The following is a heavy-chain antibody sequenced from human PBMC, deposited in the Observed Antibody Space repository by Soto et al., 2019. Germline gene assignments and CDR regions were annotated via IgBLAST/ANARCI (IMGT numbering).Heavy chain of an antibody. V-gene: IGHV3-15*01. CDR2: IKSKTDGGTT. Sequence: EVQLVESGGGLVKPGGSLILSCAASGFTFSNAWMSWVRQAPGKGLEWVGRIKSKTDGGTTDYAAPVKGRFTISRDDSKNTLYLQMNSLKTEDTAVYYCTTAGTITMIVVVSDYWGQGTLVTVSS. D-gene: IGHD3-22*01. J-gene: IGHJ4*02. CDR3: TTAGTITMIVVVSDY. CDR1: GFTFSNAW.